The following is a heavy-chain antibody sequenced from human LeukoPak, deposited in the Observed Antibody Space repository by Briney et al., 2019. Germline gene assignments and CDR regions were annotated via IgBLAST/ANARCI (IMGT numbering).Heavy chain of an antibody. V-gene: IGHV3-23*01. CDR1: GFTFSSYC. CDR2: VSGSGGST. Sequence: QPGGSLRLSCAASGFTFSSYCMSWVRQAPGKGLEWVSAVSGSGGSTYYADSVKGRFTISSDNSKNALYLQMNSLRAEDTAVYYCAKSIAARPPPIDYWGQATKLTDSS. CDR3: AKSIAARPPPIDY. D-gene: IGHD6-6*01. J-gene: IGHJ4*02.